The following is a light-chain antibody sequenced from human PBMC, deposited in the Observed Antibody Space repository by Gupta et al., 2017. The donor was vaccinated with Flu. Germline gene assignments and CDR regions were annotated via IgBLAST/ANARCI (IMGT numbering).Light chain of an antibody. CDR1: RSINIW. CDR2: KTS. CDR3: QQYDTYSGT. V-gene: IGKV1-5*03. Sequence: DIQMTQSPSTLSASVGDRVTITCRASRSINIWLAWYQQKPGKAPNLLIYKTSNLKSGVPSRFSGSGSGTEFTLTLSSLQPDDFATYYCQQYDTYSGTFGQGTKVEI. J-gene: IGKJ1*01.